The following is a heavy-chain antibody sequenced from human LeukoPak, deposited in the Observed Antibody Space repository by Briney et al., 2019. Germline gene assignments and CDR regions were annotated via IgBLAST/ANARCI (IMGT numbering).Heavy chain of an antibody. D-gene: IGHD6-13*01. CDR1: GFTFSSYA. Sequence: PGGSLRLSCAASGFTFSSYAMSWVRQAPGKGLEWVSAISGSGGSTYYADSVKGRFTISRDNSKNTLYLQMNSLRSEDTAVYYCARDQNPNRIAAAGTPLHWGQGTLVTVSS. CDR3: ARDQNPNRIAAAGTPLH. CDR2: ISGSGGST. J-gene: IGHJ4*02. V-gene: IGHV3-23*01.